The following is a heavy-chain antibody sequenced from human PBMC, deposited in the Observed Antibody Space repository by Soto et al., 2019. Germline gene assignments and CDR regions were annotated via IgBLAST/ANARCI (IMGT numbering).Heavy chain of an antibody. D-gene: IGHD1-26*01. J-gene: IGHJ4*02. V-gene: IGHV5-10-1*01. CDR3: ARHSGSDREGFDS. CDR1: GYSFTNYW. Sequence: PGESLKISCKASGYSFTNYWITWVRQMPGKGLEWMGKIDPTDSYTNYSPSFQGHVTLSADTSISTAYLHWSSLKASDTAIYYCARHSGSDREGFDSWGQGTLVTVSS. CDR2: IDPTDSYT.